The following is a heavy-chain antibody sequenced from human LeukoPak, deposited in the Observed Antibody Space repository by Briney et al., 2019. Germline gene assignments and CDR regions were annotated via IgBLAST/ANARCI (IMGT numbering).Heavy chain of an antibody. CDR2: INHSGST. CDR3: ARRKVGATFYYYYYMDV. D-gene: IGHD1-26*01. Sequence: SETLSLTCAVYGGSFVGYYWSWIRQPPGKGLEWIGEINHSGSTNYNPSLKSRVTISVDTSKNQFSLKLSSVTAADTAVYYCARRKVGATFYYYYYMDVWGKGTTVTIS. J-gene: IGHJ6*03. CDR1: GGSFVGYY. V-gene: IGHV4-34*01.